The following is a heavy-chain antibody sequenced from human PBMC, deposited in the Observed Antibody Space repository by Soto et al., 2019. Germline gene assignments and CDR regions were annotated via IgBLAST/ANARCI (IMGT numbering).Heavy chain of an antibody. V-gene: IGHV3-21*01. CDR1: GFTFSSYS. Sequence: GGSLRLSCAASGFTFSSYSMNWVRQAPGKGLEWVTSISSSSSYIYYADSVKGRFTISRDNAKNSLYLQMNSLRAEDTAVYYCARDIAYVNWFDPWGQGTLVTVSS. D-gene: IGHD3-16*01. CDR2: ISSSSSYI. CDR3: ARDIAYVNWFDP. J-gene: IGHJ5*02.